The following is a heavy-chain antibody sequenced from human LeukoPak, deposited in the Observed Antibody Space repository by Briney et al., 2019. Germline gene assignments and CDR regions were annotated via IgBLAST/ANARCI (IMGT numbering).Heavy chain of an antibody. CDR1: GFTFSSYA. CDR3: AKVEDCSSTSCYSSDY. V-gene: IGHV3-23*01. Sequence: PGGSLRLSCAASGFTFSSYAMSWVRQAPGKGLEWVSAISGSGGSTYYADSVKGRFTISRDNSKNTLYLQMNSLRAEDTAVYYCAKVEDCSSTSCYSSDYWGQGTLVTVSS. J-gene: IGHJ4*02. D-gene: IGHD2-2*02. CDR2: ISGSGGST.